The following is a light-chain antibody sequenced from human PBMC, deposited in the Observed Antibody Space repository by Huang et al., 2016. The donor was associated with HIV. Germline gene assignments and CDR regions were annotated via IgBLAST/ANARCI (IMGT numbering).Light chain of an antibody. CDR1: QGLNKF. J-gene: IGKJ4*01. CDR2: NAT. CDR3: QQRSSSLT. Sequence: IVLTQSPATLSLSPGERATLSCRASQGLNKFLAWYQQKPGQAPRLLIYNATDRATGVPARFSGGGSGTDFTLTITDLKAEDFAIYYCQQRSSSLTFGGGTKVEIK. V-gene: IGKV3-11*01.